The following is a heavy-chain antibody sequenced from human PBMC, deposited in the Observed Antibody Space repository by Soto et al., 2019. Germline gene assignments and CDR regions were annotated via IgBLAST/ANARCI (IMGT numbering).Heavy chain of an antibody. J-gene: IGHJ4*02. CDR3: ASGWFGEFVYYFDY. V-gene: IGHV1-18*01. CDR2: ISVYNGNT. Sequence: GASVKVSCKASGYTFTSYVISWVRHAPGQGLEWMGWISVYNGNTNYAQKLQGRVTMTTDTSTSTAYMELRSLRSDDTAVYYCASGWFGEFVYYFDYWGQGTLVTVSS. CDR1: GYTFTSYV. D-gene: IGHD3-10*01.